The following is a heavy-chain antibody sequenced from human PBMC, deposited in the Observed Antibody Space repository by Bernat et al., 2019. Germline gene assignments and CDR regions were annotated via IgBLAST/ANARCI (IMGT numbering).Heavy chain of an antibody. CDR3: ARLLYDRSGYYYFDN. CDR1: GASINSYW. CDR2: IEHGGAT. Sequence: QVQLQESGPGLVKPSETLSLTCDVSGASINSYWWSWVRQPPGKGLEWIGEIEHGGATNYNPSLKSRVTISVDTSKNQFSLKLSFVTAADTAVYYCARLLYDRSGYYYFDNWGQGTLVTVSS. V-gene: IGHV4-4*02. J-gene: IGHJ4*02. D-gene: IGHD3-22*01.